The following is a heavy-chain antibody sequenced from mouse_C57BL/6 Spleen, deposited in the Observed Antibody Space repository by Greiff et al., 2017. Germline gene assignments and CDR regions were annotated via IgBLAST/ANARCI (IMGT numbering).Heavy chain of an antibody. V-gene: IGHV1-49*01. CDR1: YFAFMASA. CDR3: ASCSDGSSSYAMDY. Sequence: LKQSGAELVRPGSSVKLSCKDSYFAFMASAMHWVKQRPGHGLEWIGSFTMYSDATEYSENFKGKATLTANTSSSTAYMELSSLTSEDSAIYYCASCSDGSSSYAMDYWGQGTSVTVSS. CDR2: FTMYSDAT. D-gene: IGHD1-1*01. J-gene: IGHJ4*01.